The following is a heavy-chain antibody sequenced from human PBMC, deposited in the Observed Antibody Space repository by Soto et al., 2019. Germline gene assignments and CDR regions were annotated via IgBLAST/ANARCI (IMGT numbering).Heavy chain of an antibody. Sequence: ASVKVSCKASGYTFTSYDINWVRQATGQGLEWMGWMNPNSGNTGYAQKFPGRVTLTRNTSISTAYMELSSLRSEDTAVYYCARGQLRFLEWELRYFDWLSPDYYGMDVWGQGTTVTVSS. CDR1: GYTFTSYD. J-gene: IGHJ6*02. CDR2: MNPNSGNT. D-gene: IGHD3-9*01. CDR3: ARGQLRFLEWELRYFDWLSPDYYGMDV. V-gene: IGHV1-8*01.